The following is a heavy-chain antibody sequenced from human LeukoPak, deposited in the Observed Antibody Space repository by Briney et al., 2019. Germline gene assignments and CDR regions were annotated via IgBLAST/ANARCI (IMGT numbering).Heavy chain of an antibody. CDR3: ARAGNWYSSDWYLGY. V-gene: IGHV1-2*02. J-gene: IGHJ4*02. CDR2: INPNSGGT. D-gene: IGHD6-19*01. Sequence: ASVKVSCKASGYTFTGYYMHWVRQAPGQGLEWMGWINPNSGGTNYAQKFQGRVTMTRDTSISTAYMELSRLRSDDTAVYYCARAGNWYSSDWYLGYWGQGTLVTVSS. CDR1: GYTFTGYY.